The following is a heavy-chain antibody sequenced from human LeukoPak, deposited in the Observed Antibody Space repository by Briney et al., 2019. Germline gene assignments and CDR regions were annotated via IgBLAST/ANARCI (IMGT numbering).Heavy chain of an antibody. CDR1: GFIFSDYY. CDR3: AKVAATGGWDYYMDV. V-gene: IGHV3-11*01. Sequence: GGSLRLSCAASGFIFSDYYMSWIRQAPGKGLEWVSYISSSGSSIYYADSVKGRFTISRDNAKNSLYLQMNSLRAEDTALYYCAKVAATGGWDYYMDVWGKGTTVTISS. CDR2: ISSSGSSI. D-gene: IGHD6-19*01. J-gene: IGHJ6*03.